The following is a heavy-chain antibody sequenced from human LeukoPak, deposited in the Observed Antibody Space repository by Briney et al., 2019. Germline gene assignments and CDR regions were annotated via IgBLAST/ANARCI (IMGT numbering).Heavy chain of an antibody. CDR2: MNPNSGNT. CDR1: GYTFTSYD. V-gene: IGHV1-8*01. D-gene: IGHD3-3*01. J-gene: IGHJ6*02. Sequence: ASVKVSCKASGYTFTSYDINWVRQATGQGLEWMGWMNPNSGNTGYAQKFQGRVTMTRNTSISTAYMELSSLRSEDTAVYYCARGGSGLGGFLEWSYHYYYYGMDVWGQGTTVTVSS. CDR3: ARGGSGLGGFLEWSYHYYYYGMDV.